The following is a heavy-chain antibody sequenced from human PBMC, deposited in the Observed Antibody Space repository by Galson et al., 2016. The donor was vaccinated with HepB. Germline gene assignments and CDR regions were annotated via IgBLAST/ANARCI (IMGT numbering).Heavy chain of an antibody. J-gene: IGHJ6*02. CDR2: ISDTSRAI. CDR3: ARDTAFYARASGMGV. CDR1: GFTFSTYS. V-gene: IGHV3-48*02. Sequence: SLRLSCAASGFTFSTYSMNWVRQAPGKGLEWISYISDTSRAIYYADSVKGRFTISRDNGKNSLYLQMNSLRDEDTAIYYCARDTAFYARASGMGVWGQGTTVTVSS. D-gene: IGHD3-16*01.